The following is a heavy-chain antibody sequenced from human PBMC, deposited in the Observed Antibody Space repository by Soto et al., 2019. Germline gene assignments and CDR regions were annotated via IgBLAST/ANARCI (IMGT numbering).Heavy chain of an antibody. V-gene: IGHV3-66*01. Sequence: GGSLRLSCAASGFTVSSNYMSWVRQAPGKGLEWVSVIYSGGSTYYADSVKGRFTISRDNSKNTLYLQMNSLRAEDTAVYCCGRVIFKTTTYYSYSRDGWAKGTTFTISS. CDR2: IYSGGST. CDR3: GRVIFKTTTYYSYSRDG. CDR1: GFTVSSNY. J-gene: IGHJ6*03. D-gene: IGHD3-9*01.